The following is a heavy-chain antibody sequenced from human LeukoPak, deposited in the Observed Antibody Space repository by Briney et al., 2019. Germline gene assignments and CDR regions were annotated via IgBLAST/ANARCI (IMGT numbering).Heavy chain of an antibody. D-gene: IGHD3-3*01. Sequence: GASVKVSCKASGGTFSSYAISWVRQAPGQGLEWMGGIIPIFGTANYAQKFQGRVTITADESTSTAYMELSSLRSEDTAVYYCAASSNYYDFCSGYYLGWFDPWGQGTLVTVSS. V-gene: IGHV1-69*13. J-gene: IGHJ5*02. CDR3: AASSNYYDFCSGYYLGWFDP. CDR2: IIPIFGTA. CDR1: GGTFSSYA.